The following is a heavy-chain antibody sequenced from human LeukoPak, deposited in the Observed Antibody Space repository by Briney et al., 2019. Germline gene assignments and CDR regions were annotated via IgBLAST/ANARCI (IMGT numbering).Heavy chain of an antibody. CDR2: ITGSGDSR. V-gene: IGHV3-23*01. J-gene: IGHJ4*02. Sequence: GGSLRLSCAASGFTFSSYAMSWVRQAPGKGLEWVSTITGSGDSRYYADSVKGRFTISRDNSKNTLYLQMNSLRAEDTAVHYCAKPGASGYHHNSLHYWGQGTLVTVSS. D-gene: IGHD3-22*01. CDR3: AKPGASGYHHNSLHY. CDR1: GFTFSSYA.